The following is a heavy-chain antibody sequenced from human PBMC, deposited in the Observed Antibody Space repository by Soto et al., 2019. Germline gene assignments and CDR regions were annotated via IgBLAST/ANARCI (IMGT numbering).Heavy chain of an antibody. Sequence: PSETLSLTCAVSGGSISSAGYSWNWIRQPPGKGLEWIGYIYHSGSTLYNPSLKSRVTISVDTSKNQFSLKLSSVTAADTAVYYCARERKWFGGRFDPWGQGTLVTVSS. V-gene: IGHV4-30-2*01. D-gene: IGHD3-10*01. CDR1: GGSISSAGYS. J-gene: IGHJ5*02. CDR2: IYHSGST. CDR3: ARERKWFGGRFDP.